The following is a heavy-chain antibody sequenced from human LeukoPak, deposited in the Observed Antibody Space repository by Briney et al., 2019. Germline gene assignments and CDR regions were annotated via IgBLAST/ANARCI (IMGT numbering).Heavy chain of an antibody. CDR3: ASEREYYDFWSGYYTPSHFDY. Sequence: GGSLRLSCAASGFTFSSYEMNWVRQAPGKGLEWVSYISSSGSTIYYAYSVKGRFTISRDNAKNSLYLQMNSLRAEDTAVYYCASEREYYDFWSGYYTPSHFDYWGQGTLVTVSS. D-gene: IGHD3-3*01. CDR2: ISSSGSTI. V-gene: IGHV3-48*03. CDR1: GFTFSSYE. J-gene: IGHJ4*02.